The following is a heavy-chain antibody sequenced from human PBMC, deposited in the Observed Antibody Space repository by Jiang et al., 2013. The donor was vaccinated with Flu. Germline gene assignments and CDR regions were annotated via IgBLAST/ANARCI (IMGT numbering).Heavy chain of an antibody. J-gene: IGHJ5*02. D-gene: IGHD2-2*01. CDR3: ARLGGYCSSTSCWSWFDP. V-gene: IGHV5-51*01. CDR2: IYPGDSDT. CDR1: GYSFTSYW. Sequence: KISCKGSGYSFTSYWIGWVRQMPGKGLEWMGIIYPGDSDTRYSPSFQGQVTISADKSISTAYLQWSSLKASDTAMYYCARLGGYCSSTSCWSWFDPWGQGTLVTVSS.